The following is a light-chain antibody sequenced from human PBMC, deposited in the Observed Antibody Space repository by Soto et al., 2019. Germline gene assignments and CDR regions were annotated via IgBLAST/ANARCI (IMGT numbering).Light chain of an antibody. J-gene: IGKJ1*01. CDR2: KAS. CDR3: QHYNSYSEA. CDR1: QTISSW. Sequence: DVKMYLSPSTLSGNVGDRVTITCRASQTISSWLAWYQQKPGKAPKLLIYKASTLKSGVPSRFSGSGSGTEFTLTISSLQPDDFATYYCQHYNSYSEAFGQGTMVAIK. V-gene: IGKV1-5*03.